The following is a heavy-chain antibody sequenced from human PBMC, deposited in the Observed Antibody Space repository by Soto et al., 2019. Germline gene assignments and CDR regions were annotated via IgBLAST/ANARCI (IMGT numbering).Heavy chain of an antibody. CDR1: GFTFSLYW. CDR3: TRDRNYYYMDV. J-gene: IGHJ6*03. CDR2: MTRDGSTT. Sequence: GGSLRLSCAASGFTFSLYWMHWVRRAPGKGLMWVSRMTRDGSTTYADSVKCRFTISRDNAKNTLYLQMNSLRVDDTAVYYCTRDRNYYYMDVWGKGT. V-gene: IGHV3-74*01.